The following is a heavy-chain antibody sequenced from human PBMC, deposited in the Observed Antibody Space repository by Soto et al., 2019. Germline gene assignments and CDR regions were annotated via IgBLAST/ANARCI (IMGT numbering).Heavy chain of an antibody. CDR2: IYPGDSDT. J-gene: IGHJ3*02. D-gene: IGHD5-12*01. CDR1: GYSFTSNW. CDR3: ARQEMATIHVAFDI. Sequence: GESLKISCKASGYSFTSNWIGWVRQMPGKGLEWMGIIYPGDSDTRYSPSFQGQVTISADKSISTAYLQWSSLKASDTAMYYCARQEMATIHVAFDIWGQGTMVTVSS. V-gene: IGHV5-51*01.